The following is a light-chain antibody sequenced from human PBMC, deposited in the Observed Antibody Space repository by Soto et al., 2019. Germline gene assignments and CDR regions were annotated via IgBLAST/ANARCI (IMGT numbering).Light chain of an antibody. Sequence: DIQMTQSPSSLSASVGDRVTIACRAGQSISTYLNWYQQKPGKAPKLLIFAASSLKSGVPSRFSGSGSGTDFTLTINRLQLEDFATYDCQQSNGDPTVGGGTKVEIK. J-gene: IGKJ4*01. CDR3: QQSNGDPT. CDR2: AAS. CDR1: QSISTY. V-gene: IGKV1-39*01.